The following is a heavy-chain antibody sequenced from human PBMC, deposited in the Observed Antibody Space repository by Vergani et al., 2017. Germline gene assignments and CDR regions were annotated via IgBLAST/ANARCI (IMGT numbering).Heavy chain of an antibody. Sequence: QVQLQESGPGLVRPSETLSLTCTVSGGSLSGYYWNWIRQTPGEGLEWIGYVEDSGYFNYNPSLKTRVSMSSDTSNNQFSLMLSSVTVADTAVYYCASSIVSRNPPDYFENWGQGTLVTVSS. V-gene: IGHV4-59*01. CDR2: VEDSGYF. CDR1: GGSLSGYY. CDR3: ASSIVSRNPPDYFEN. D-gene: IGHD1-14*01. J-gene: IGHJ4*02.